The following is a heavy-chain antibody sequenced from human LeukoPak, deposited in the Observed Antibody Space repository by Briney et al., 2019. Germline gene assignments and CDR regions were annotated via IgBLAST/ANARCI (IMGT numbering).Heavy chain of an antibody. CDR1: GFTFSSYS. J-gene: IGHJ3*02. D-gene: IGHD2-15*01. CDR3: ARDSGHAFDI. V-gene: IGHV3-48*02. CDR2: ASGNKI. Sequence: GGSLRLSCAASGFTFSSYSMNWVRQAPGKGLEWVSYASGNKIHYADSVKGRFTISRDSARNSLYLQMSSLRDKDTAVYFCARDSGHAFDIWGQGTMVTVSS.